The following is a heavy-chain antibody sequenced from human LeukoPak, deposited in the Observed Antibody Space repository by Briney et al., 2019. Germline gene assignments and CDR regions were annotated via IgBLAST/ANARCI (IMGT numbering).Heavy chain of an antibody. CDR2: IYPGDADT. J-gene: IGHJ4*02. V-gene: IGHV5-51*01. CDR1: GYSFTSYW. D-gene: IGHD5-18*01. Sequence: GESLKISCKASGYSFTSYWIGWVRQMPGKGLEWMGIIYPGDADTRYSPSFQGQVTISTDKSINTPYLQWSSLKASDTAIYYCARRGEAMDPFDYWGQGTLVTVSS. CDR3: ARRGEAMDPFDY.